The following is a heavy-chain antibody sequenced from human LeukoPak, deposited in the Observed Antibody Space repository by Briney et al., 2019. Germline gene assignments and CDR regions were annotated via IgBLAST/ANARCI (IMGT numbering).Heavy chain of an antibody. Sequence: SETLSLTCTVSGDSISSSDYYWGWIRQPPGKGLEWLGSIYYSGGTYYNPSLKSRVTISVDTSKNQFSLKLSSVTAADTAVFYCARLTIGSGWSFDYFDCWGQGTLVTVSS. J-gene: IGHJ4*02. CDR3: ARLTIGSGWSFDYFDC. CDR1: GDSISSSDYY. D-gene: IGHD6-19*01. CDR2: IYYSGGT. V-gene: IGHV4-39*01.